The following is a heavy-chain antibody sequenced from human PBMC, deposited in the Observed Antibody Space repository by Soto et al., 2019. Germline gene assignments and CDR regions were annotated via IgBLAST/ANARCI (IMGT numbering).Heavy chain of an antibody. CDR3: ARDMGFTRDAFDI. J-gene: IGHJ3*02. CDR2: IYYSGST. Sequence: SETLSLTCTVSGGSISSGDYYWSWIRQPPGKGLEWIGYIYYSGSTYYNPSLKSRVTISVDTSKNQFSLRLSSVTAADTAVYYCARDMGFTRDAFDIWGQGTMVTVSS. V-gene: IGHV4-30-4*01. CDR1: GGSISSGDYY. D-gene: IGHD3-3*01.